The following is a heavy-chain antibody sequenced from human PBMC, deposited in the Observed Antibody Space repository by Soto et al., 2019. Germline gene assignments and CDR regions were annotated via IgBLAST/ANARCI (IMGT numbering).Heavy chain of an antibody. Sequence: QVQLVQSGAEVKKPGASVKVSCKASGYTFTSYGISWVRQAPGQGLEWMGWISAYNGNTNYAQKLQGRVTMTTDTPTSTAHMELRSLRSDDTAVYYCAREEGYGDYVYWFDPWGQGTLVTVSS. CDR1: GYTFTSYG. J-gene: IGHJ5*02. CDR2: ISAYNGNT. V-gene: IGHV1-18*01. D-gene: IGHD4-17*01. CDR3: AREEGYGDYVYWFDP.